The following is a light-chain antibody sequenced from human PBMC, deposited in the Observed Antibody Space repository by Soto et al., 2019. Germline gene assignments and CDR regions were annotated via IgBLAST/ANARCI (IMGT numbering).Light chain of an antibody. CDR1: RSDIGGYHY. J-gene: IGLJ2*01. CDR3: SSYTTISTVI. V-gene: IGLV2-14*03. Sequence: QSARTQPASVSGSPGQSITISCTGTRSDIGGYHYVSWYQQHPGKVPKLIIYDVSNRPSGVSNRFSGSKSANTASLTISGLQAEDEADYYCSSYTTISTVIFGGGTKLTVL. CDR2: DVS.